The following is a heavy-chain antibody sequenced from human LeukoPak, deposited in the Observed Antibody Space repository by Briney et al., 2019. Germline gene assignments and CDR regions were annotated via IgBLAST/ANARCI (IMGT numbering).Heavy chain of an antibody. CDR2: IVVGSGNT. V-gene: IGHV1-58*02. J-gene: IGHJ3*02. D-gene: IGHD2-21*02. CDR1: GFTFTSSA. Sequence: SVKVSCKASGFTFTSSAMQWVRQARGQRLEWIGWIVVGSGNTGYAQKFQGRVTMTRNTSISTAYMELSSLRSEDTAVYYCARGLAYCGGDCPSDDAFDIWGQGTMVTVSS. CDR3: ARGLAYCGGDCPSDDAFDI.